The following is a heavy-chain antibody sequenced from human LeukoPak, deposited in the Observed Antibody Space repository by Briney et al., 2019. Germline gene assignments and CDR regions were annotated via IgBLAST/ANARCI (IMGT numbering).Heavy chain of an antibody. CDR3: VRNLAYDSFDI. CDR1: RFTFSTSW. V-gene: IGHV3-7*01. D-gene: IGHD3-16*01. Sequence: GSLRLSCAASRFTFSTSWMAWVRQAPGKGLEWVATIKEDGSQKYYVDFVKGRFTISRDNAKNSLSLQMNSLRVEDTAVYFCVRNLAYDSFDIWGQGTMVTVSS. CDR2: IKEDGSQK. J-gene: IGHJ3*02.